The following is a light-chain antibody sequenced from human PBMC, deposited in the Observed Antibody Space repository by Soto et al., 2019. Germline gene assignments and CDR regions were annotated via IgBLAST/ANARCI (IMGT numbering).Light chain of an antibody. Sequence: EIVLTQSPGTLSLSPGERATLSCRATQTISSNYLAWYRQKPGQAPKLLIHGASTRATGIPDRFSGSGSGTDFTLTISRLEPEDFAVYFCQQYGTSPRTFGQGTKV. CDR2: GAS. CDR1: QTISSNY. CDR3: QQYGTSPRT. V-gene: IGKV3-20*01. J-gene: IGKJ1*01.